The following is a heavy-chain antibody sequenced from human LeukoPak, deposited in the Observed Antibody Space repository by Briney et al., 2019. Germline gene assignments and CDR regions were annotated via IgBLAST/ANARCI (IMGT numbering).Heavy chain of an antibody. J-gene: IGHJ4*02. V-gene: IGHV4-39*07. D-gene: IGHD3-10*01. CDR1: GGSISSSSYY. Sequence: PSETLSLTCTVSGGSISSSSYYWGWIRQPPGKGLEWIGTIYYSGSTYYNPSLKSRVTISVDTSKNQFSLKLSSVTAADTAVYYCARGEGYYGSGSYQNFDYWGQGTLVTVSS. CDR2: IYYSGST. CDR3: ARGEGYYGSGSYQNFDY.